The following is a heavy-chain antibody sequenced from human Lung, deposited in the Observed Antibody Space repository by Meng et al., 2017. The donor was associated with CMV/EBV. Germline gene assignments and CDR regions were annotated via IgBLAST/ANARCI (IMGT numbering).Heavy chain of an antibody. D-gene: IGHD3-3*01. Sequence: TFSGFSLGGDGVGVDWDRQPPGKGQEWFALIYRNDDKSYRTTQKDGLTVTKDTSKNQVVLTMTNMEPVDTDTYYCAHKIFWSGYYDYWGQGILVTVSS. CDR3: AHKIFWSGYYDY. CDR1: GFSLGGDGVG. J-gene: IGHJ4*02. CDR2: IYRNDDK. V-gene: IGHV2-5*01.